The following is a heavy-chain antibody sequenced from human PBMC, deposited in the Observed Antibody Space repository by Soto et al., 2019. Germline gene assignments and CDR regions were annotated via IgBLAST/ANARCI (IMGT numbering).Heavy chain of an antibody. D-gene: IGHD2-8*01. J-gene: IGHJ6*02. CDR2: MNPNSGNT. Sequence: ASVKVSCKASGYTFTSYDINWVRQATGQGLEWMGWMNPNSGNTDYAQKFQGRVTMTRNTSISTAYMELSSLRSEDTAVYYCARKGGCTNGVCYYYYYYGMDVWSQGTTVTVSS. CDR1: GYTFTSYD. V-gene: IGHV1-8*01. CDR3: ARKGGCTNGVCYYYYYYGMDV.